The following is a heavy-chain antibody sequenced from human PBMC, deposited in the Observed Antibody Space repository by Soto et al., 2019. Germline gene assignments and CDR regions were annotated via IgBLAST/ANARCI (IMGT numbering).Heavy chain of an antibody. V-gene: IGHV3-74*01. CDR2: IGPSGSGT. Sequence: EVQLVESGGGLVQPGGSLRLSCAASGFTFSSHWMHWVRQAPGKGLVWVSHIGPSGSGTRDADSVQGRFTISRDNAKNSLYLQMNSLRAEDTAVYYCAREIYYGDYVPRDYWGQGTLVTVSS. CDR1: GFTFSSHW. J-gene: IGHJ4*02. CDR3: AREIYYGDYVPRDY. D-gene: IGHD4-17*01.